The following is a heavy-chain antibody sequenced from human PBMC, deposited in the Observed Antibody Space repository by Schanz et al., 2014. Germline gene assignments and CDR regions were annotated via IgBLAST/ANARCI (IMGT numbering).Heavy chain of an antibody. D-gene: IGHD2-2*01. CDR3: AKSMYSTSWAFDF. Sequence: VQLVESGGGVVQPGGSLRLSCVGSGYSFSDYDMYWIRQAPGKGLEWLAFLRSDGSRRDYADSVKGRFTISRDNSKNTLYVQMNSLRAEDTAVYYCAKSMYSTSWAFDFWGQGAQVTVSS. J-gene: IGHJ4*02. CDR1: GYSFSDYD. CDR2: LRSDGSRR. V-gene: IGHV3-30*02.